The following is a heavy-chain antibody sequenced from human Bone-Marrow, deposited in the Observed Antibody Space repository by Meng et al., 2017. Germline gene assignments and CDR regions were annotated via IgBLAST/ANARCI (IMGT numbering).Heavy chain of an antibody. CDR3: ATGAAAADH. D-gene: IGHD6-13*01. CDR2: ITRKSDGGTI. J-gene: IGHJ4*02. Sequence: VVVVGPREGLEERGRFLRLACVASGLSVTDACMSLVRQGTGVGWEWVGRITRKSDGGTIDNAAPVKGRFTISRDDSKNLLSLPMDSLITEERAVFFYATGAAAADHWGQGTLVTVSS. CDR1: GLSVTDAC. V-gene: IGHV3-15*01.